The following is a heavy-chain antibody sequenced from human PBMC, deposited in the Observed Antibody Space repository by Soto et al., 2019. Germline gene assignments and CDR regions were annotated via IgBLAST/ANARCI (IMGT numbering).Heavy chain of an antibody. V-gene: IGHV3-13*04. CDR3: ARESRGPLYGMDV. D-gene: IGHD3-10*01. CDR2: IGTAGNT. CDR1: GFTFSNYD. Sequence: PGGSLRLSCAASGFTFSNYDMYWVRQASGKGLECVSAIGTAGNTYYPDSVKGRFTISRENAKNSVYLQMNSLRAGDTAVYYCARESRGPLYGMDVWGQGTTVTVSS. J-gene: IGHJ6*02.